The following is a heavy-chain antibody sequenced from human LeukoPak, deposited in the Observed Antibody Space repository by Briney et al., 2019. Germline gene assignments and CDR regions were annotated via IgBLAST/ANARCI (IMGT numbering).Heavy chain of an antibody. CDR3: ARGGYYGLGKDFRFDP. Sequence: LSETLSPTLPVPGCSISSYYWGWIRQPPGKGLGWFGNFYYSGSTNYRPSLKRPVTRSVDTSKNHLSLKLCSVTAAGTAVYYRARGGYYGLGKDFRFDPWGQGTLVTVSS. D-gene: IGHD3-10*01. V-gene: IGHV4-59*12. CDR2: FYYSGST. J-gene: IGHJ5*02. CDR1: GCSISSYY.